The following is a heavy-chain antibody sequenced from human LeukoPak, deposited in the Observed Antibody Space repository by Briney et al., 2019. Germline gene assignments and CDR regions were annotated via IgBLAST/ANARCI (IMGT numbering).Heavy chain of an antibody. V-gene: IGHV1-69*05. J-gene: IGHJ4*02. D-gene: IGHD1-26*01. Sequence: ASVKVSCKASGGIFSSYAFTWVRQAPGQGLEWMGGIIPIFGTANYAQKFQGRVTMTRDTSISTAYVELSRLTSDDMAVYYCSRGEVDGPDFDYWGQGTLVTVSS. CDR2: IIPIFGTA. CDR1: GGIFSSYA. CDR3: SRGEVDGPDFDY.